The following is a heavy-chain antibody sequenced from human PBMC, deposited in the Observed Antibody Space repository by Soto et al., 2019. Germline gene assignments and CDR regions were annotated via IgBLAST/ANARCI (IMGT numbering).Heavy chain of an antibody. D-gene: IGHD3-3*01. CDR2: ISYDGSYE. Sequence: QVRLEESGGGVVQPGGSLRLSCAASGFRFSDYGMHWVRQAPGKGLEWVAVISYDGSYEYYADSVKGRFTISRDNSKNRVFLQMTSVREEDTAVFYCARGDKARDFSDLWGLGTLVTVSS. J-gene: IGHJ4*02. CDR1: GFRFSDYG. CDR3: ARGDKARDFSDL. V-gene: IGHV3-30*03.